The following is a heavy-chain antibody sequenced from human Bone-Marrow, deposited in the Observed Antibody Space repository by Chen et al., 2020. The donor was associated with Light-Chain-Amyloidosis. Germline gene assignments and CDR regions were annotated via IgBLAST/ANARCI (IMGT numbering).Heavy chain of an antibody. J-gene: IGHJ5*02. CDR2: LYYRGPT. D-gene: IGHD2-15*01. CDR1: GGSISSSDS. Sequence: QLLVQESGPGLVKPSETLSLHCSVSGGSISSSDSWGWIRQPPGKGLEWIATLYYRGPTYYNLSLKSRITISVDTAKDQFSLGLSSVTAADTAVYYCARRNVDSHVSDMAFDPWGQGTLVTVSS. CDR3: ARRNVDSHVSDMAFDP. V-gene: IGHV4-39*01.